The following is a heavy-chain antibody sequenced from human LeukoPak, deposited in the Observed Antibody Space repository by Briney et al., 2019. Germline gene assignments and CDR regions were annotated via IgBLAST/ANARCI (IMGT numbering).Heavy chain of an antibody. J-gene: IGHJ3*02. CDR3: ARVHDSSGLDAFDI. CDR1: GGSISSGGYS. D-gene: IGHD3-22*01. CDR2: IYHSGST. Sequence: SETLSLTCAVSGGSISSGGYSWSWIRQPPGKGLEWIGYIYHSGSTYYNPSLKSRVTISVDRSKNQFSLKLSSVTAADTAVYYCARVHDSSGLDAFDIWGQGTVVTVSS. V-gene: IGHV4-30-2*01.